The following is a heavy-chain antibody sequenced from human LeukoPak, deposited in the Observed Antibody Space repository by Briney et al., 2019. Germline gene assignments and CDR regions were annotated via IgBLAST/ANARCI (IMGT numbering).Heavy chain of an antibody. D-gene: IGHD3-16*01. CDR2: INPNSGGT. CDR1: GYTFTGYY. CDR3: ARAGMMGRSLWWFDP. J-gene: IGHJ5*02. Sequence: ASVKVSCKASGYTFTGYYIHWVRQAPGQGLEWMGWINPNSGGTNYAQKFQGRVTMTRDTSISTAYMGLTKLRSDDTAVYYCARAGMMGRSLWWFDPWGQGTLVTVSS. V-gene: IGHV1-2*02.